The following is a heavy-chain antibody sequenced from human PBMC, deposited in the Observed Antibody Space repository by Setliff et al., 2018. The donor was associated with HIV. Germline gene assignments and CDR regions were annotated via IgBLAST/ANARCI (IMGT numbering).Heavy chain of an antibody. CDR2: INHSGNT. D-gene: IGHD3-10*01. CDR3: ARGRGRGSGTYYKPPGY. V-gene: IGHV4-34*01. J-gene: IGHJ4*02. Sequence: NPSETLSLTCAFHGGSFSGYYWMWIRQSPGEGLEWIGEINHSGNTNYNPSLKRRVTMSGDTSKNQFYLNLTSVTAADTAVYFCARGRGRGSGTYYKPPGYWGPGTLVTVSS. CDR1: GGSFSGYY.